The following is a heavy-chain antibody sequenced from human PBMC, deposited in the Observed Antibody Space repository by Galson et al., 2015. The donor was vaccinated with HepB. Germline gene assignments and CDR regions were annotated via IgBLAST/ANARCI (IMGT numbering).Heavy chain of an antibody. V-gene: IGHV3-48*04. Sequence: SLRLSCAASGFTFSSYSMNWVRQAPGKGLEWVSYISSSSSTIYYADSVKGRFTISRDNAKNSLYLQMNSLRAEDTAVYYCARFKFGRVPLELRGYGMDVWGQGTTVTVSS. D-gene: IGHD1-7*01. CDR3: ARFKFGRVPLELRGYGMDV. CDR1: GFTFSSYS. CDR2: ISSSSSTI. J-gene: IGHJ6*02.